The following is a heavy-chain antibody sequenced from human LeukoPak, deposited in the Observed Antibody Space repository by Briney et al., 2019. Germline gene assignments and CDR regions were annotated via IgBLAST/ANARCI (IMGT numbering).Heavy chain of an antibody. D-gene: IGHD5-18*01. V-gene: IGHV3-64*01. J-gene: IGHJ4*02. Sequence: GGSLRLSCAASGFTFSSYAMHWVRQAPGKGLEYVSAISSNGGSTYYANSVKGRFTISRDNSKNTLYLQMGSLRAEDMAVCYCARLEGYSYDYWGQGTLVTVSS. CDR3: ARLEGYSYDY. CDR2: ISSNGGST. CDR1: GFTFSSYA.